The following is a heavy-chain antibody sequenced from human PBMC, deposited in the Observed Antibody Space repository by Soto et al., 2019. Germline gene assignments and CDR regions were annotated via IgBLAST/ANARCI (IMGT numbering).Heavy chain of an antibody. CDR1: GFTFSTYW. V-gene: IGHV3-74*01. D-gene: IGHD5-18*01. J-gene: IGHJ4*02. CDR3: ARDRDTYGLNFFDY. Sequence: EVQLVESGGGLVQPGGSLRLSCSASGFTFSTYWMHWVRQAPGKGLVWVSRLNTDGSTTTYADSVKGRFTISRDNAKNTLSLQMNSLRVEDTAVYYCARDRDTYGLNFFDYWGQGTLVTVSS. CDR2: LNTDGSTT.